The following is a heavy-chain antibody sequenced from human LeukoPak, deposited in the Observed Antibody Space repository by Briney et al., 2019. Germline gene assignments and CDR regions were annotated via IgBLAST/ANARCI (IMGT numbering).Heavy chain of an antibody. CDR2: ISYDGSDK. CDR3: AKGGYYERPWYFDY. CDR1: GFTFSSYG. V-gene: IGHV3-30*18. J-gene: IGHJ4*02. Sequence: GGSLRLSCAASGFTFSSYGMHWVRQAPGKGLEWVAVISYDGSDKYYADSVKGRFTISRDNSKNALYLQMNSLRAEDTAVYYCAKGGYYERPWYFDYWGQGTLVTVSS. D-gene: IGHD3-22*01.